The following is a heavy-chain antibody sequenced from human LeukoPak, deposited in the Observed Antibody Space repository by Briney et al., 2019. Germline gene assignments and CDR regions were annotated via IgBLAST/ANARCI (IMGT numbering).Heavy chain of an antibody. CDR1: GGSISSGGYY. Sequence: PSQTLSLTCTVSGGSISSGGYYWSWIRQHPGKGLEWIGYIYYSGSTYYNPSLKSRVTISVDTSKNQFSLKLSSVTAADTAVYYCARAPGIAAPAVHAFDIWGQGTMVTVSS. D-gene: IGHD6-6*01. CDR2: IYYSGST. J-gene: IGHJ3*02. V-gene: IGHV4-31*03. CDR3: ARAPGIAAPAVHAFDI.